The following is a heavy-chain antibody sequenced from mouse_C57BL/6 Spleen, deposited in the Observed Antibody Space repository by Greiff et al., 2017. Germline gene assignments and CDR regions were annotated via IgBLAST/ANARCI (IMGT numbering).Heavy chain of an antibody. CDR2: ISYDGSN. J-gene: IGHJ4*01. CDR3: ARDGYYALKDY. V-gene: IGHV3-6*01. Sequence: DVKLQESGPGLVKPSQSLSLTCSVTGYSITSGYYWNWIRQFPGNKLEWMGYISYDGSNNYNPSLKNRISITRDTSKNQFFLKLNSVTTEDTATYYCARDGYYALKDYWGQGTSVTVSS. CDR1: GYSITSGYY. D-gene: IGHD2-3*01.